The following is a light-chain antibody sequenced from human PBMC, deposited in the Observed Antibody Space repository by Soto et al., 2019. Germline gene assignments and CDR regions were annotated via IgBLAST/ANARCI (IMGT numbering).Light chain of an antibody. J-gene: IGLJ2*01. V-gene: IGLV2-14*01. CDR1: SSDVGGYNY. Sequence: QSVLTQPASVSGSPGQSITISCTGTSSDVGGYNYVSWYQQHPGKAPKLIIYEVSNRPSGVSSRFSGSKSGNTASLTISGLQAEDEADYYCSSYTSSTSGVFGGGTKLTVL. CDR2: EVS. CDR3: SSYTSSTSGV.